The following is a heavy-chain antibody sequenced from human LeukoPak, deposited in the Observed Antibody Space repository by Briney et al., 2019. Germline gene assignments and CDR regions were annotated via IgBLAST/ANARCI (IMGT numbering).Heavy chain of an antibody. V-gene: IGHV3-30-3*01. Sequence: GGSLRLSCAASGFSLSGYGMHWVRQAPGKGLEWVAVVSYDGSKKYYADSVKGRFTISRDNSKNTQYLEMNSLEVEDTAVYYCARVRAAHYYDYWGQGTLVTVSS. D-gene: IGHD6-6*01. J-gene: IGHJ4*02. CDR2: VSYDGSKK. CDR3: ARVRAAHYYDY. CDR1: GFSLSGYG.